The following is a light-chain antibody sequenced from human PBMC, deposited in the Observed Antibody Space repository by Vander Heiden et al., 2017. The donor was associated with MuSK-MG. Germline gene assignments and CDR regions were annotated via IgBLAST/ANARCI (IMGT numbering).Light chain of an antibody. Sequence: DIVVTQSTESLAVSLGERATINCRSSQSLLHRLNNNNYLAWFQQKPGQPPKLLIYWASTRESGVPDRFSGSGSGTDFTLTISGLQAEDVADYYCQQYYRSPLTFGGGTKVRIK. V-gene: IGKV4-1*01. J-gene: IGKJ4*01. CDR1: QSLLHRLNNNNY. CDR3: QQYYRSPLT. CDR2: WAS.